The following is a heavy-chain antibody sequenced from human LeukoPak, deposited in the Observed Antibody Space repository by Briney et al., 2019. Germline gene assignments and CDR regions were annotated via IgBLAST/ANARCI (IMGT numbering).Heavy chain of an antibody. D-gene: IGHD1-26*01. V-gene: IGHV3-15*01. CDR1: GFTVSSAW. CDR2: IKSKTDGGTI. CDR3: TTERSGSFPY. J-gene: IGHJ4*02. Sequence: RGSLRLSCAASGFTVSSAWMNWVRQTPGTGLEWVGLIKSKTDGGTIDYAAPVKGRFTISRDDSKNTLYLQMNSLKTEDTAVYYCTTERSGSFPYWGQGALVTVSS.